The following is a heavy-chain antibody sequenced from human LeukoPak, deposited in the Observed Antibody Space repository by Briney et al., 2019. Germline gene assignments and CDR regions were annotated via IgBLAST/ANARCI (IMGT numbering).Heavy chain of an antibody. D-gene: IGHD6-13*01. CDR3: ASSSSRPSTYYFDY. Sequence: WETLSLTCTVSGYSISSGYYWGWIRQPPGKGLEWIGSIYHSGSTYYNPSLKSRVTISVDTSKNQFSLKLSSVTAADTAVYYCASSSSRPSTYYFDYWGQGTLVTVSS. V-gene: IGHV4-38-2*02. CDR2: IYHSGST. J-gene: IGHJ4*02. CDR1: GYSISSGYY.